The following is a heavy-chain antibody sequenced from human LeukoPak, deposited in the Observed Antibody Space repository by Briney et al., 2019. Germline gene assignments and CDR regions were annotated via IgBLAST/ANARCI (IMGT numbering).Heavy chain of an antibody. J-gene: IGHJ4*02. CDR1: GYTFTGYY. CDR3: AKASDILGSGYYAFEH. CDR2: INPNSGGT. V-gene: IGHV1-2*02. D-gene: IGHD3-22*01. Sequence: ASVRASCKASGYTFTGYYIHWVRQAPGQGLEWMGWINPNSGGTTYAQNFQGRVTMTRDTSIRAVSMELSSLTSDDTAVYYCAKASDILGSGYYAFEHWGQGTLVTISS.